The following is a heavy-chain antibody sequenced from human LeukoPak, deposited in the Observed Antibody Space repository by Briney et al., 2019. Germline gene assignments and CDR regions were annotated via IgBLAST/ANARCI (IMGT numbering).Heavy chain of an antibody. CDR3: ARHLREGTVVVPAALDY. CDR1: DGSISSNY. CDR2: IYYSGST. V-gene: IGHV4-39*01. D-gene: IGHD2-2*01. Sequence: SETLSLTCTVSDGSISSNYWSWIRQPPGKGPEWIGSIYYSGSTYYNPSLKSRVTISVDTSKNQFSLKLSSVTAADTAVYYCARHLREGTVVVPAALDYWGQGTLVTVSS. J-gene: IGHJ4*02.